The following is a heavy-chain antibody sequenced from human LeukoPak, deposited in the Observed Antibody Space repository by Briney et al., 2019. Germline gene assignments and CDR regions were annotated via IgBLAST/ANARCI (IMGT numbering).Heavy chain of an antibody. CDR1: GFTFSSYA. CDR3: AKRTQEADYYFDY. V-gene: IGHV3-23*01. J-gene: IGHJ4*02. Sequence: GGSLRLSCAASGFTFSSYAMSWVRQAPGKGLEWVSAISGSGGSTYYADSVKGRFTISRDNPKNTLYLQMNSLRAEDTAVYYCAKRTQEADYYFDYWGQGTLVTVSS. D-gene: IGHD1-14*01. CDR2: ISGSGGST.